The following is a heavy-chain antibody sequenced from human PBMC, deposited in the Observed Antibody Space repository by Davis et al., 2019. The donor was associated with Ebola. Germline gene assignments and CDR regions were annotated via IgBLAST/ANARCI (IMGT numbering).Heavy chain of an antibody. D-gene: IGHD3-10*01. V-gene: IGHV4-4*07. Sequence: PSETLSLTCAVYGGSFSGYYWSWIRQPAGKGLEWIGHIYTSGSTNYNPSLKSRVTISVDTSKNQFSLKLSSVTAADTAVYYCARDRTWFIDYWGQGTLVTVSS. CDR2: IYTSGST. CDR3: ARDRTWFIDY. J-gene: IGHJ4*02. CDR1: GGSFSGYY.